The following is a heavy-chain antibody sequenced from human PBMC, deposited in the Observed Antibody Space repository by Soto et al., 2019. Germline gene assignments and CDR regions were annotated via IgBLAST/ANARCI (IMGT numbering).Heavy chain of an antibody. CDR3: VRTSYYYYMEV. CDR1: GDSISGYY. CDR2: FYNTGST. V-gene: IGHV4-59*01. J-gene: IGHJ6*03. D-gene: IGHD3-10*01. Sequence: SETLSLTCTVSGDSISGYYWSWIRQPPGKGLEWIGYFYNTGSTNSSPSLKSRVTMSVDTSKNQLSLNLSSVTAADTAVYYCVRTSYYYYMEVWGKGTSVTVSS.